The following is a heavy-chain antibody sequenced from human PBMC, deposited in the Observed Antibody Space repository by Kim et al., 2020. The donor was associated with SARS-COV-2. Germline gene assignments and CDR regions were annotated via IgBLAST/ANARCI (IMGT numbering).Heavy chain of an antibody. CDR2: IYYSGST. Sequence: SETLSLTCTVFGASIRSYYWTWIRQSPGKGLEWVGYIYYSGSTNSNPSLKSRVTISLDTSKSQFSLRLSSVTAADTGVYYCARLHERTPDLWFGDLWIDYWGRGALVTVSS. V-gene: IGHV4-59*08. J-gene: IGHJ4*02. CDR1: GASIRSYY. CDR3: ARLHERTPDLWFGDLWIDY. D-gene: IGHD3-10*01.